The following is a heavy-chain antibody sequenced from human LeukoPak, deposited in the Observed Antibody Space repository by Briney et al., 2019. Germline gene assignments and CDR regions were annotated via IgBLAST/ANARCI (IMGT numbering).Heavy chain of an antibody. CDR2: IKQDGSEK. V-gene: IGHV3-7*01. Sequence: GGSLRPSCAASGFTFSSYWMSWVRQAPGKGLEWVANIKQDGSEKYYVDSVKGRFTISRDNAKNSLYLQMNSLRAEDTAVYYCARIFHPYYFDYWGQGTLVTVSS. J-gene: IGHJ4*02. CDR1: GFTFSSYW. CDR3: ARIFHPYYFDY. D-gene: IGHD2-21*01.